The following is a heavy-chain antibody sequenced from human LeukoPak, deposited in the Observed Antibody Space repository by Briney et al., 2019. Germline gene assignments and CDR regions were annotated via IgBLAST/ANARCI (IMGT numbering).Heavy chain of an antibody. CDR2: ISYDGSNK. D-gene: IGHD6-19*01. CDR1: GFTFSSDA. Sequence: GGSLRLSCAASGFTFSSDAMNWVRQAPGKGLEWVAVISYDGSNKYYADSVKGRFTISRDNSKNTLYLQMNSLRAEDTAMYYCARDLEGNIAVAGTASIDYWGQGTLVTVSS. CDR3: ARDLEGNIAVAGTASIDY. J-gene: IGHJ4*02. V-gene: IGHV3-30-3*01.